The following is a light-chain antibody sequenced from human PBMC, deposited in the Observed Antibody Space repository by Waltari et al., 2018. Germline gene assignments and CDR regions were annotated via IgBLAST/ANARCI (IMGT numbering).Light chain of an antibody. CDR3: QQRSNWPPIFT. J-gene: IGKJ3*01. V-gene: IGKV3-11*01. CDR2: DAS. CDR1: QSVSSY. Sequence: EIVLTQSPAPLSLSPGERATLSCRATQSVSSYLAVYQQKPGQAPRLLIYDASNRATGIPARFSGSGSGTDFTLTISSLEPEDFAVYYCQQRSNWPPIFTFGPGTKVDIK.